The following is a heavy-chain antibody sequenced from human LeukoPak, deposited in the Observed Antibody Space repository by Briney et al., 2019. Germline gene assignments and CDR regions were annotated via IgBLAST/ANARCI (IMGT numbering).Heavy chain of an antibody. J-gene: IGHJ4*02. V-gene: IGHV3-48*03. CDR2: ISSSGSTI. Sequence: PGGSLRLSCAASGFTFSSYEMNWVRRAPGKGLEWVSYISSSGSTIYYADSVKGRFTISRDNAKNSLYLQMNSLRAEDTAVYYCARDGGAGTGPDYFDYWGQGTLVTVSS. CDR1: GFTFSSYE. D-gene: IGHD6-19*01. CDR3: ARDGGAGTGPDYFDY.